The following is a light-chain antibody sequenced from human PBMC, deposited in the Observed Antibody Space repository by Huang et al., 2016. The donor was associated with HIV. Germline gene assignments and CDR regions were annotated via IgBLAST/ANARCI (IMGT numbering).Light chain of an antibody. CDR1: QSLLHSDVKTY. J-gene: IGKJ4*01. CDR3: MQGIHLSSP. CDR2: EVS. Sequence: NQTPLSLSVTLGQPASISCKSSQSLLHSDVKTYLYWYVQKAGQSPQLLMYEVSNRFTGVPDRFSGSGSGTSFTLMISRVEAEDVGVYYCMQGIHLSSPFGGGTKIEI. V-gene: IGKV2-29*02.